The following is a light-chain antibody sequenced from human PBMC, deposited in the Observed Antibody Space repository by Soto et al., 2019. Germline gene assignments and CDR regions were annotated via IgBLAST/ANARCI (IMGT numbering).Light chain of an antibody. V-gene: IGKV1-9*01. CDR2: AAS. J-gene: IGKJ4*01. CDR3: QQLDSYPLT. CDR1: QGINNY. Sequence: IQLTQSPSSLSASVGDRVTITCRASQGINNYLGWYQQKPGKAPKLLIYAASTLLSGVPLRFSGSGSGTDFTLTISSLQPEDFATHYCQQLDSYPLTFGGGTKVEIK.